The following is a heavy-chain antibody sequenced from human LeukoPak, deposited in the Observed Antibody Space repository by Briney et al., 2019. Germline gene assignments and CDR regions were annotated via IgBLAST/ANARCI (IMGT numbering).Heavy chain of an antibody. D-gene: IGHD4-23*01. J-gene: IGHJ6*03. CDR1: GGSFSAYN. V-gene: IGHV4-59*01. Sequence: SETLSLTCAVYGGSFSAYNWNWIRQPPGKGLEWIGYIYYSGSTNYNPSLKSRVTISVDTSKNQFSLKLSSVTAADTAVYYCARGGNVGYYYYYVDVWGKGTTVTISS. CDR2: IYYSGST. CDR3: ARGGNVGYYYYYVDV.